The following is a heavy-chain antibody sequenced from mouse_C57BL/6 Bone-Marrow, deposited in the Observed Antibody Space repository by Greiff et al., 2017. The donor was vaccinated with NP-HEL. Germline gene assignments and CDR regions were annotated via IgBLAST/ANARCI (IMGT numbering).Heavy chain of an antibody. CDR2: INPGSGGT. Sequence: VQLQQSGAELVRPGTSVKVSCKASGYAFTNYLIEWVKQRPGQGLEWIGVINPGSGGTNYNEKFKGKATLTADKSSSTAYMQLSSLTSEDSAVYFCARPYDYDDYYAMDYWGQGTSVTVSS. J-gene: IGHJ4*01. CDR3: ARPYDYDDYYAMDY. CDR1: GYAFTNYL. D-gene: IGHD2-4*01. V-gene: IGHV1-54*01.